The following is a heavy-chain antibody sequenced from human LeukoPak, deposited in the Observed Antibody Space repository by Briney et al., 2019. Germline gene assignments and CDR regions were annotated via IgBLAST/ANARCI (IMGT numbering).Heavy chain of an antibody. CDR2: IWYDGSNK. V-gene: IGHV3-30*02. Sequence: GGSLRLSCAASGLTFSSYGMHWVRQAPGKGLEWVAVIWYDGSNKYYADSVKGRFTISRDNSKNTLYLQMNSLRAEDTAVYYCAKAPDYDILTGPDYWGQGTLVTVSS. D-gene: IGHD3-9*01. J-gene: IGHJ4*02. CDR3: AKAPDYDILTGPDY. CDR1: GLTFSSYG.